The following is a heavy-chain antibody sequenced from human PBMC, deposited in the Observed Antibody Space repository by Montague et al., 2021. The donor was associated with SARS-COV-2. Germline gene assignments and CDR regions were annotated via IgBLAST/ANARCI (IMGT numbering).Heavy chain of an antibody. CDR3: ARDFVAAVPDRFAS. D-gene: IGHD6-13*01. CDR1: GGFISSGNW. CDR2: IFHSGAA. J-gene: IGHJ4*02. Sequence: SETLSLTCAVSGGFISSGNWWSWVRQPPGKGLEWIGEIFHSGAASYNPSLKSRLTISMDKSKNEFSLKLNSVTAADTAMYYCARDFVAAVPDRFASWGQGVLVPASS. V-gene: IGHV4/OR15-8*02.